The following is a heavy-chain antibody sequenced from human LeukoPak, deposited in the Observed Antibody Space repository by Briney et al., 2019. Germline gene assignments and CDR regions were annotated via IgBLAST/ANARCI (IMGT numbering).Heavy chain of an antibody. CDR1: GYIFTGYY. CDR3: ARPPRESFFDS. CDR2: INCNSGGT. Sequence: GASVKVSCKASGYIFTGYYMHWVRQAPGQGLGWMGWINCNSGGTDYAQKFQGRVTMTRDTSTSTAYMELSGLTFDDTAVYYCARPPRESFFDSWGQGTLVTVSS. J-gene: IGHJ4*02. V-gene: IGHV1-2*02. D-gene: IGHD3-16*02.